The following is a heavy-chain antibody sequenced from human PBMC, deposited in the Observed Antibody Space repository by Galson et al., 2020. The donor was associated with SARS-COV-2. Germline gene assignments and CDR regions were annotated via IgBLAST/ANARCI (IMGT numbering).Heavy chain of an antibody. D-gene: IGHD2-2*01. CDR3: ARGDEGYHVLCDYYYYYFMDV. Sequence: GGSLRLSCAASGLPFSNSWINWVRQAPGKGLEWVANIKHDGSKKHYVDSVKGRFTISRDNAKNSLFLQMNSVRAEDTAVYYCARGDEGYHVLCDYYYYYFMDVWGRGTTVTVAS. CDR1: GLPFSNSW. V-gene: IGHV3-7*01. J-gene: IGHJ6*03. CDR2: IKHDGSKK.